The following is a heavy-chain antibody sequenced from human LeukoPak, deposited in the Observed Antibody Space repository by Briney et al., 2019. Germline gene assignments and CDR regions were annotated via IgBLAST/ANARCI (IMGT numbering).Heavy chain of an antibody. Sequence: ASVKVSCKASGYTFTGYYMHWVRQAPGQGLAWMGWINPNSGGTNYAQKFQGRVTMTRDTSISTAYMELSRLRSDDTAVYYCARKRDYYDSSGPDAFDIWGQGTMVTVSS. CDR3: ARKRDYYDSSGPDAFDI. J-gene: IGHJ3*02. V-gene: IGHV1-2*02. CDR2: INPNSGGT. D-gene: IGHD3-22*01. CDR1: GYTFTGYY.